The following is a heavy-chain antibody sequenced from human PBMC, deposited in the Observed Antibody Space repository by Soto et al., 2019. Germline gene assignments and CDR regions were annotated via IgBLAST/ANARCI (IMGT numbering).Heavy chain of an antibody. CDR2: IYYSGST. V-gene: IGHV4-30-4*01. J-gene: IGHJ4*02. CDR1: GASISSGDYY. D-gene: IGHD3-22*01. CDR3: ARVIDGTGEQYYYDSSGYYSYFDY. Sequence: PSETLSLTCNVSGASISSGDYYWSWIRQPPGKGLEWIGYIYYSGSTYYNPSLKSRVTISVDTSKNQFSLKLSSVTAADTAVYYCARVIDGTGEQYYYDSSGYYSYFDYWGQGTLVTVSS.